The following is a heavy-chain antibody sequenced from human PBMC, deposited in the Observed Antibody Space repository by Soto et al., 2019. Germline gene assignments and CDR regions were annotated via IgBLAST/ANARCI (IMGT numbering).Heavy chain of an antibody. J-gene: IGHJ5*02. Sequence: GASVKVSCEASGYTFTSHDINWVRQATKQGFEWMGWMNPNSGNTGYAQKFQGRVTMTRDTSISTAYMELSSLGSEDTAVYYCARTPSGVVGAPRINWFDPWGQGTLVTVSS. D-gene: IGHD2-15*01. CDR3: ARTPSGVVGAPRINWFDP. CDR1: GYTFTSHD. V-gene: IGHV1-8*01. CDR2: MNPNSGNT.